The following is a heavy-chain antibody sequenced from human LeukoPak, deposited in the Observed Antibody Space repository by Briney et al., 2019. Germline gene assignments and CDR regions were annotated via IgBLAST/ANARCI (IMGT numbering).Heavy chain of an antibody. V-gene: IGHV3-11*04. CDR2: ISSSGSTI. CDR1: GFTFSDYY. CDR3: AKDLAAAGKRGNWFDP. J-gene: IGHJ5*02. D-gene: IGHD6-13*01. Sequence: PGGSLRLSCAASGFTFSDYYMYWIRQAPGKGLEWVSYISSSGSTIYYADSVKGRFTISRDNSKNTLYLQMNSLRAEDTAVYYCAKDLAAAGKRGNWFDPWGQGTLVTVSS.